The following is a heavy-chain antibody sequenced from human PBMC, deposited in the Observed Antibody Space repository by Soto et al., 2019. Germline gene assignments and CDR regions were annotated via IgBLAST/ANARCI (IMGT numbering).Heavy chain of an antibody. CDR1: GFTFSSYA. J-gene: IGHJ4*02. CDR2: ISYDGSNK. Sequence: PGGSLRLSCAASGFTFSSYAMHWVRQAPGKGLEWVAVISYDGSNKYYADSVKGRFTIPRDNSKNTLYLQMNSLRAEDTAVYYCARAWFGENFDYWGQGTLVTVSS. V-gene: IGHV3-30-3*01. D-gene: IGHD3-10*01. CDR3: ARAWFGENFDY.